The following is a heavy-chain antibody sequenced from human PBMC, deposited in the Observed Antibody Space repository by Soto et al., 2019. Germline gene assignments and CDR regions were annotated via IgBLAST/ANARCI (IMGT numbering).Heavy chain of an antibody. Sequence: GGSLRLSCAASGFTFSNAWMNWVRQAPGKGLEWVGRIKSKTDGGTTDYAAPVKGRFTISRDDSKNTLYLQMNSLKTEDTAVYYCTTDLLGIAYSSSWDGAFDIWGQGTMVTVSS. V-gene: IGHV3-15*07. CDR1: GFTFSNAW. D-gene: IGHD6-13*01. CDR3: TTDLLGIAYSSSWDGAFDI. CDR2: IKSKTDGGTT. J-gene: IGHJ3*02.